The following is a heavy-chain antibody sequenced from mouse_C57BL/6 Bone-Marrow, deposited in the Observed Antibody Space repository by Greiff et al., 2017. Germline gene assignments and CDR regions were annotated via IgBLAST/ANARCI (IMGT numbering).Heavy chain of an antibody. Sequence: QVQLKQPGAELVKPGASVKLSCKASGYTFTSYWMHWVKQRPGQGLEWIGMIHPNSGSTNYNEKFKSKATLTVDKSSSTAYMQLSSLTSEDSAVYCCARRDYYYGSSPWCFDVWGTGTTVTVSS. CDR1: GYTFTSYW. J-gene: IGHJ1*03. CDR3: ARRDYYYGSSPWCFDV. CDR2: IHPNSGST. V-gene: IGHV1-64*01. D-gene: IGHD1-1*01.